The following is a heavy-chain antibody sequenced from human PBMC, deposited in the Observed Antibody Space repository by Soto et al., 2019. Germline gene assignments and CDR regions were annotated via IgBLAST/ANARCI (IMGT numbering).Heavy chain of an antibody. CDR2: VSGSGGST. J-gene: IGHJ4*02. Sequence: PGGSLRLSCAASGFTFSSYAMSWVRQAPGKGLEWVSAVSGSGGSTHYVDSVKGRFTISRDNSKNTLYLQMNSLGAEDTALYYCAKYLIIGAYGDAIDFWGQGTLVTVSS. V-gene: IGHV3-23*01. CDR3: AKYLIIGAYGDAIDF. CDR1: GFTFSSYA. D-gene: IGHD4-17*01.